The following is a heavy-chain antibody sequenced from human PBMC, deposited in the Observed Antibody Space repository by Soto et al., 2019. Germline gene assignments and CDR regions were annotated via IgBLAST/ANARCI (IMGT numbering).Heavy chain of an antibody. V-gene: IGHV4-59*12. CDR2: IYYSGST. CDR3: GRGGKYYYDSSGYSLIDY. CDR1: GGSISSYY. D-gene: IGHD3-22*01. J-gene: IGHJ4*02. Sequence: SETLSLTCTVSGGSISSYYWSWIRQPPGKGLEWIGYIYYSGSTNYNPSLKSRVTISVDTSKNQFSLKLSSVTAADTAVYYCGRGGKYYYDSSGYSLIDYWGQGTLVTVSS.